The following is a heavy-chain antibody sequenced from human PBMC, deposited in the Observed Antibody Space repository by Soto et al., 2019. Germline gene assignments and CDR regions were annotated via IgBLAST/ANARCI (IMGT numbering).Heavy chain of an antibody. D-gene: IGHD2-2*01. CDR1: GFSVTSYA. V-gene: IGHV3-23*01. CDR3: AKDRYCSATSCQDCGC. CDR2: LSVSGIGK. J-gene: IGHJ4*02. Sequence: GGSLRLSGAASGFSVTSYAMSWLRQGPGKGLEWVPVLSVSGIGKDYADSVKGRFTISRDNSRNTLYLKMSGLRVEDTAVYYCAKDRYCSATSCQDCGCWGQGTMVSGSS.